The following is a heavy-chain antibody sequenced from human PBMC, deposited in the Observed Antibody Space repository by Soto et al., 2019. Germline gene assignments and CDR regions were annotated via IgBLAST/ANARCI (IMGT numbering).Heavy chain of an antibody. J-gene: IGHJ5*02. D-gene: IGHD3-22*01. V-gene: IGHV4-30-4*01. Sequence: SETLSLTCSVSGGPITSGDNYWTWIRQYPGKGLEWIGYIYYSGSTYYNPSLRSRVTISVDTSKNQFSLKLNSVTAADTAVYYCARGRKFYYDSSYNWFYPSGQGTLVTVSS. CDR3: ARGRKFYYDSSYNWFYP. CDR2: IYYSGST. CDR1: GGPITSGDNY.